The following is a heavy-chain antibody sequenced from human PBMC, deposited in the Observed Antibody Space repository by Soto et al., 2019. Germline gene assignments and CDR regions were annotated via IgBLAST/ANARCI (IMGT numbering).Heavy chain of an antibody. V-gene: IGHV1-46*01. J-gene: IGHJ4*02. CDR2: INPSGGTT. CDR1: GYTFTTYY. Sequence: GASVKVSCKASGYTFTTYYIHWVRHAPGQRLEWMGIINPSGGTTFYALNFQGRVTMTRDTSTTTVYVELSSLRSEDTAVYYCARDSGNTAIRQWGQSFHYWGQGTPVTVSS. CDR3: ARDSGNTAIRQWGQSFHY. D-gene: IGHD5-18*01.